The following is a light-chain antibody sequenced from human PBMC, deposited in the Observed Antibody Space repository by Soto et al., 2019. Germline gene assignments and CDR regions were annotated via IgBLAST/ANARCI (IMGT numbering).Light chain of an antibody. CDR2: DAS. V-gene: IGKV3-11*02. CDR1: ESVTSF. J-gene: IGKJ1*01. Sequence: DIVLTQSPATLSLSPGQRATLSCRASESVTSFVAWYQQKPGQAPRLLFYDASNRATGVPARFSAGGSGRDFTLTISSLEPEDIAVYYCQQRTIWPTFGQGTKVEIK. CDR3: QQRTIWPT.